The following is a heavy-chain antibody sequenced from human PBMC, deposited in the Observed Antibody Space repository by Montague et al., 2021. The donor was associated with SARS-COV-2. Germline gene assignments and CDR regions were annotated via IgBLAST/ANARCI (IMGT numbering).Heavy chain of an antibody. D-gene: IGHD3-10*01. CDR3: AHRRPGSGSYYFDY. CDR2: IYWDDGK. V-gene: IGHV2-5*02. J-gene: IGHJ4*02. Sequence: PALVKPTQTLTLTRTFSGFSLSTSGVGVGWIRQPPGKALEWLALIYWDDGKRYSPSLKSRLTITKDTSKNQVVLTMTNMDPVDTATYYCAHRRPGSGSYYFDYWGQGTLVTVSS. CDR1: GFSLSTSGVG.